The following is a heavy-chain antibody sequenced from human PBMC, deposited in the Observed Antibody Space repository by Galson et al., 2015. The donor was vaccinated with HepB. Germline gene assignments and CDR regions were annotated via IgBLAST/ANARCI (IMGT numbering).Heavy chain of an antibody. CDR3: ARARGGTITFGGVIDY. Sequence: SLRLSCAASGFTFSSYSMNWVRQAPGKGLEWVSSISSSSSYIYYADSVKGRFTISRDNAKNSLYLQMNSLRAEDTAVYYCARARGGTITFGGVIDYWGQGTLVTVSS. J-gene: IGHJ4*02. CDR1: GFTFSSYS. V-gene: IGHV3-21*01. CDR2: ISSSSSYI. D-gene: IGHD3-16*01.